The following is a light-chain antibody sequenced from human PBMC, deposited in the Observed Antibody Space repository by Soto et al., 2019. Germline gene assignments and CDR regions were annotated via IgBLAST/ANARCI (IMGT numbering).Light chain of an antibody. CDR2: DVS. CDR3: SSYTSSSTYV. V-gene: IGLV2-14*01. J-gene: IGLJ1*01. CDR1: SSDVGNYNY. Sequence: QSVLTQPASVSGSPGQSITISCTGTSSDVGNYNYVSWYQQHPGKAPKLMIHDVSNRPSGVSNRFSGSKSGNTACLTISGLQAEDEADYYCSSYTSSSTYVFGTGTKLTVL.